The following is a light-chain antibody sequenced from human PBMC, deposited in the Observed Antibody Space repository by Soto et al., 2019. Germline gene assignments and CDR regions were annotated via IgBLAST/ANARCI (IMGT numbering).Light chain of an antibody. CDR3: QQYDNLPIT. Sequence: DIQIPPSPSSLSSCLGDRVTITCRASQNINFYLNWFQQKPGKAPKVLIYAASSLQVGVPSRFSGSGSGTDFTFTISSLQPEDIATYYCQQYDNLPITFGQGTRLEIK. CDR1: QNINFY. CDR2: AAS. J-gene: IGKJ5*01. V-gene: IGKV1-33*01.